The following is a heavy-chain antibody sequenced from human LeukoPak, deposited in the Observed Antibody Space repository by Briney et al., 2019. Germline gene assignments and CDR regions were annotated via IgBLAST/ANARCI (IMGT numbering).Heavy chain of an antibody. CDR3: VRGAGATISYYHYYMDV. CDR2: ISAYNGNT. Sequence: ASVKVSCKASGYTFTSYGISWVRQARGQGLEWMGWISAYNGNTNYAQKLQGRVTMTTDTSTSTAYMELRSLRSEDTAVYYCVRGAGATISYYHYYMDVWGKGTTVTVSS. V-gene: IGHV1-18*01. CDR1: GYTFTSYG. J-gene: IGHJ6*03. D-gene: IGHD1-26*01.